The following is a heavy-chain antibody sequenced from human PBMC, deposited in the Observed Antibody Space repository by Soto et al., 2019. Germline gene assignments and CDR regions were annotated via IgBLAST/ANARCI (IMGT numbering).Heavy chain of an antibody. CDR2: ISYDGSKI. Sequence: GALRLSCAASGFTFNTYAIHWVRQAPGKGLEWVAVISYDGSKIYYADSVKGRFTISRDNSKNTLYLQMNSLRFEDTALYYCAKDGLGGAVLGFYSDFDSWGQGTLVTVSS. V-gene: IGHV3-30-3*01. CDR3: AKDGLGGAVLGFYSDFDS. CDR1: GFTFNTYA. J-gene: IGHJ4*02. D-gene: IGHD1-26*01.